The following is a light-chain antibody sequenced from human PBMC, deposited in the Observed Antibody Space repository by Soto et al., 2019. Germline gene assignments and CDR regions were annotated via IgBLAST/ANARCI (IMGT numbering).Light chain of an antibody. CDR2: DVS. Sequence: QSALTQPASVSGSPGQSITISCTGTSSDVGGYNYVSWYQQHPGKAPKLMIYDVSNRPSGVSNRFSGSKSGNTASLTISGLKAEDEADYYCSSYPSSSTYVVFGGGTKLTVL. CDR3: SSYPSSSTYVV. J-gene: IGLJ2*01. CDR1: SSDVGGYNY. V-gene: IGLV2-14*01.